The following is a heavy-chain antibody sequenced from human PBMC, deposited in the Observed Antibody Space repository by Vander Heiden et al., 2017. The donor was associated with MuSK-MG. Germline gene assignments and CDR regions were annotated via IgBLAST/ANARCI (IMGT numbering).Heavy chain of an antibody. J-gene: IGHJ4*02. CDR2: IYYSGST. D-gene: IGHD3-3*01. V-gene: IGHV4-59*11. CDR1: GGSISSHY. CDR3: ARTRPITICGCARAYNFDY. Sequence: QVQLQESGPGLVKPSESLCVTCTVSGGSISSHYRRWIRQPPGEGLECLGYIYYSGSTNYNPSRRRRDTISVDTSKNQFSLKLSSVTAADTAVYYCARTRPITICGCARAYNFDYWGQGTMVTVSS.